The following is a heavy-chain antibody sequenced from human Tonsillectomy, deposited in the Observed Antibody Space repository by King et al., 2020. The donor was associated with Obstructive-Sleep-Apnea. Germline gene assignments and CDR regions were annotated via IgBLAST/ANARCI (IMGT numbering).Heavy chain of an antibody. Sequence: MHWVRQAPGKGLEWVAGISYDGNNKYYADSVKGRFTISRDNSRSTLYLQMDSLRAEDTALYYFVRCAIFFHVEGRAAEYFQHWGQGTLVAVSS. CDR2: ISYDGNNK. J-gene: IGHJ1*01. V-gene: IGHV3-30-3*01. D-gene: IGHD3-3*01. CDR3: VRCAIFFHVEGRAAEYFQH.